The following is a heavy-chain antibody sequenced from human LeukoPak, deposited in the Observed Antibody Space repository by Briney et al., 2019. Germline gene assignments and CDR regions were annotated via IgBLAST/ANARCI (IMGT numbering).Heavy chain of an antibody. D-gene: IGHD3-10*01. CDR1: SGSFSGYY. CDR3: AGGNRPRITRGGGFDY. J-gene: IGHJ4*02. CDR2: INHSGST. V-gene: IGHV4-34*01. Sequence: SETLSLTCAVYSGSFSGYYWSWIRQPPGKGLEWIGEINHSGSTNYNPSLKSRVTISVDTSKNQFSLKLSSVTAADTAVYYCAGGNRPRITRGGGFDYWGQGTLVTVSS.